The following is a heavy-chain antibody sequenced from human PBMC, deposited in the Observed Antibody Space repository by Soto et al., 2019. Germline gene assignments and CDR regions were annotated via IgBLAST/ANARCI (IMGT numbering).Heavy chain of an antibody. CDR1: GFSLSTSGVG. Sequence: QITLKESGPTLVKPTQTLTLTCTFSGFSLSTSGVGVGWIRQPPGKALEWLALIYWDDDKRYSPSLKSRLTITKDTSKNQVVLTMTNMDPVDTATYYCGHRPRWGSGDAFDIWGQGTMVTVSS. CDR3: GHRPRWGSGDAFDI. CDR2: IYWDDDK. V-gene: IGHV2-5*02. J-gene: IGHJ3*02. D-gene: IGHD3-16*01.